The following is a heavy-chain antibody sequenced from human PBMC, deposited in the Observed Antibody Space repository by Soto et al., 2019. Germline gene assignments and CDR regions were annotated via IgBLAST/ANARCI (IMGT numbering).Heavy chain of an antibody. CDR3: ARGRSGGVVIIPPLRYYMDV. V-gene: IGHV4-31*03. D-gene: IGHD3-3*01. Sequence: SETLSLTCTVSGGSISSGGYYWSWIRQHPGKGLEWIGYIYYSGSTYYNPSLKSRVTISVDTSKNQFSLKLSSVTAADTAVYYCARGRSGGVVIIPPLRYYMDVWGKGTTVTVSS. CDR2: IYYSGST. CDR1: GGSISSGGYY. J-gene: IGHJ6*03.